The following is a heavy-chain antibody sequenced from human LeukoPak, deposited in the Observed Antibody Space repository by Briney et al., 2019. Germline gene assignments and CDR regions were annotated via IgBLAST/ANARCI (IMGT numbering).Heavy chain of an antibody. CDR2: ISYDGDNT. CDR1: GFTLSTYV. V-gene: IGHV3-30*01. CDR3: ARGDYEVY. Sequence: GRSLRLSCAASGFTLSTYVMHWVRQAPGKGLEWVAYISYDGDNTYYADSVKGRFTISRDNFKNTLYLLVNSLTVEDTAVYYCARGDYEVYWGQGTLVTVSS. J-gene: IGHJ4*02. D-gene: IGHD4-17*01.